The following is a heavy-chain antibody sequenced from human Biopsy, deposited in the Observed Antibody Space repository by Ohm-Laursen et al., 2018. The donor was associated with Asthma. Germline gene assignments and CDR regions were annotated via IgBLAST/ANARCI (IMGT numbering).Heavy chain of an antibody. CDR3: ARDVMEWYLPAFDF. CDR1: GFTFRSYA. CDR2: GGSYYDGGLK. J-gene: IGHJ4*02. V-gene: IGHV3-30-3*01. D-gene: IGHD3-3*01. Sequence: SLRLSCTASGFTFRSYAMHWVRQAPGKGLEWVAVGGSYYDGGLKYYADSVNGRFTVSRNDSKNTLYLQMNSLRPDDTAVYYCARDVMEWYLPAFDFWGQGTLVTVSS.